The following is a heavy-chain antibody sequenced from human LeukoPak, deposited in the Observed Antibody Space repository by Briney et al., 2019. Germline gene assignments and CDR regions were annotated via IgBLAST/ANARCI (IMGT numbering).Heavy chain of an antibody. D-gene: IGHD3-22*01. CDR1: GFTFSDYY. J-gene: IGHJ4*02. Sequence: KPGGSLRLSCAASGFTFSDYYMSWIRQAPGKGLEWVSYISSSGSTIYYADSVKGRFTISRDNSKNTLYLQMNSLRAEDTAVYYCAGGFTMIVVVNDYWGQGTLVTVSS. CDR3: AGGFTMIVVVNDY. V-gene: IGHV3-11*01. CDR2: ISSSGSTI.